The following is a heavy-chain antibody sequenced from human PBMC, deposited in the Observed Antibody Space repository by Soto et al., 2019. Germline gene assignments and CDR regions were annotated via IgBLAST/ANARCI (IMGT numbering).Heavy chain of an antibody. CDR2: IHSSGST. CDR3: ARVVGDGYSDY. V-gene: IGHV4-59*01. Sequence: SETLSLTCTVSGGSISGYYRSWIRLPPGKGVEWIGYIHSSGSTNYNPSLKSRVTISVDTSKNQFSLKLTSVTAVDTAVYYCARVVGDGYSDYWGQGTLVTVSS. CDR1: GGSISGYY. D-gene: IGHD1-26*01. J-gene: IGHJ4*01.